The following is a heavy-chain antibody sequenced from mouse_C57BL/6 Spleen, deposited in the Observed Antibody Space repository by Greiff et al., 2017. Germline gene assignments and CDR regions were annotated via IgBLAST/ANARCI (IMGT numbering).Heavy chain of an antibody. CDR1: GYTFTSYW. CDR2: IDPSDSYT. J-gene: IGHJ1*03. D-gene: IGHD3-2*02. CDR3: ARGDSSGHWYFDV. V-gene: IGHV1-69*01. Sequence: QVQLQQPGAELVMPGASVKLSCKASGYTFTSYWMHWVKQRPGQGLEWIGEIDPSDSYTNYNQKFKGKSTLTVDKSSSTAYMQLSSLTSADSAVYYCARGDSSGHWYFDVWGTGTTVTVSS.